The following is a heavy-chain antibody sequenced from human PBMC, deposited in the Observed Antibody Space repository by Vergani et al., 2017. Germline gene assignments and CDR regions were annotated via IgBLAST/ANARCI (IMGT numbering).Heavy chain of an antibody. CDR3: AKDRGGEYQLLHTYYYYYYMDV. J-gene: IGHJ6*03. CDR2: ISWNSGSI. D-gene: IGHD2-2*01. CDR1: GFTFDDYA. Sequence: EVQLVESGGGLVQPGRSLRLSCAASGFTFDDYAMHWVRQAPGKGLEWVSGISWNSGSIGYADSVKGRFTISRDNAKNALYLQMNSLRAEDTALYYCAKDRGGEYQLLHTYYYYYYMDVWGKGTTVTVSS. V-gene: IGHV3-9*01.